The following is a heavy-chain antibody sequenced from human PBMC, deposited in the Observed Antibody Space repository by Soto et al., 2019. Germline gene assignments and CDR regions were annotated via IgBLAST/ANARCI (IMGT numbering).Heavy chain of an antibody. V-gene: IGHV3-23*01. CDR2: ISGSGDST. J-gene: IGHJ1*01. Sequence: EVQLLESGGGLVQPGGSLRLSCAASGFTFSSYAMSWVRQAPGKGLEWVSGISGSGDSTYYADSVKGRFTISRDNSKNTLYLQMNSLRAEDTAVYYCAKGVPGXAXAGTGYFQHWGQGTLVTVSS. D-gene: IGHD6-19*01. CDR3: AKGVPGXAXAGTGYFQH. CDR1: GFTFSSYA.